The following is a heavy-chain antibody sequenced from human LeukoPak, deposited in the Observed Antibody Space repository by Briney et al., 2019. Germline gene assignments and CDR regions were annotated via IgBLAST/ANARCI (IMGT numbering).Heavy chain of an antibody. Sequence: ASVKVSCKASGYTFTSYGISWVRQAPGQGLEWMGWISAYNGNTNYAQRLQGRVTMTTDTSTSTAYMELRSLRSDDTAVYYCARDSKYSSSDEAFDIWGQGTMVTVSS. D-gene: IGHD6-13*01. CDR2: ISAYNGNT. J-gene: IGHJ3*02. CDR3: ARDSKYSSSDEAFDI. V-gene: IGHV1-18*01. CDR1: GYTFTSYG.